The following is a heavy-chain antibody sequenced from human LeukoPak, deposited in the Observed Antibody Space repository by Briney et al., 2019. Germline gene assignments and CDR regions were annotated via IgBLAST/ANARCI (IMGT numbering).Heavy chain of an antibody. CDR2: ISYDGSNK. J-gene: IGHJ4*02. Sequence: GGSLRLSCAASGFTFSSYGMHWVRQAPGKGLEWVAVISYDGSNKYYADSVKGRFTISRDNSKNTLYLQMNSLRAEDTAVYYCAKDRGADWGQGTPVTVSS. CDR3: AKDRGAD. V-gene: IGHV3-30*18. CDR1: GFTFSSYG. D-gene: IGHD3-10*01.